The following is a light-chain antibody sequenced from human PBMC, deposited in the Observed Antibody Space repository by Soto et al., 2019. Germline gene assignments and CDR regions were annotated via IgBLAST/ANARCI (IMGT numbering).Light chain of an antibody. J-gene: IGLJ3*02. V-gene: IGLV2-11*01. Sequence: QSVLTQPRSVSGSPGQSVTISCTGTSSDVGSYKYVSWYQHHPGKAPKLMIFDVNKRPSGVPDRFSGSNSGNAASLTISGLQPKDEADYFCCSFVDSDTVLFGGGTKVTVL. CDR2: DVN. CDR1: SSDVGSYKY. CDR3: CSFVDSDTVL.